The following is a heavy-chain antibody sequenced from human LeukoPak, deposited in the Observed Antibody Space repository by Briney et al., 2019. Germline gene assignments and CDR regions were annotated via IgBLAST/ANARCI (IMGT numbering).Heavy chain of an antibody. D-gene: IGHD6-6*01. CDR2: IKQDGSEK. Sequence: GGSLRLSCAASGFTFSSYWMSWVRQAPGKGLEWVANIKQDGSEKYYVDSVKGRFTISRDNAKNSLYLQMNSPRAEDTAVYYCATLAARGLYGMDVWGQGTTVTVSS. J-gene: IGHJ6*02. CDR3: ATLAARGLYGMDV. V-gene: IGHV3-7*01. CDR1: GFTFSSYW.